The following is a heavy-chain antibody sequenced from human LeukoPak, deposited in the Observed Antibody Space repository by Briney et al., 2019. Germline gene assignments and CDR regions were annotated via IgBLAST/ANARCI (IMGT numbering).Heavy chain of an antibody. Sequence: SETLSLTCTVSVGSLSSSSYYWGWIRQPPGKGLEWIGSIYYSGSTYYNPSLKSRVTISVDTSKNQFSLKLSSVTAADTAVYYCARLRAAADFDYWGQGTLVTVSS. V-gene: IGHV4-39*01. D-gene: IGHD6-13*01. CDR2: IYYSGST. J-gene: IGHJ4*02. CDR1: VGSLSSSSYY. CDR3: ARLRAAADFDY.